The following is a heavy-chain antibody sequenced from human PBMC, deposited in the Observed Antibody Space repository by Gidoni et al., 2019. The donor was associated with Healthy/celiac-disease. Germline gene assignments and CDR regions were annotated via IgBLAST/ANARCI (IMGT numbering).Heavy chain of an antibody. D-gene: IGHD6-13*01. V-gene: IGHV4-59*08. Sequence: QVQLQDSGPVLVKPSENVSLTGTVAGGSISSYYWSWIRQPPGKGLEWIGYIYYSGSTNYNPSLKSRVTISVDTSKNQFSLKLSSVTAADTAVYYCARILGGAAAGDYWGQGTLATVSS. J-gene: IGHJ4*02. CDR3: ARILGGAAAGDY. CDR2: IYYSGST. CDR1: GGSISSYY.